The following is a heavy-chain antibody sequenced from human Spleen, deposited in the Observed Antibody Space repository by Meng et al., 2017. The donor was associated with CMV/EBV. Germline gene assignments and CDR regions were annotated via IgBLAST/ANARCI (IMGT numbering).Heavy chain of an antibody. Sequence: SSRFYSWGWIRQPPGKGPEWIGNIYYNGDTYYNPSLKSRVTISVDTSKNQFSLKLTSVTAADTAVYYCARASLEYYYDTTGTSGFDPWGQGTLVTVSS. CDR2: IYYNGDT. V-gene: IGHV4-39*07. J-gene: IGHJ5*02. D-gene: IGHD3-22*01. CDR3: ARASLEYYYDTTGTSGFDP. CDR1: SSRFYS.